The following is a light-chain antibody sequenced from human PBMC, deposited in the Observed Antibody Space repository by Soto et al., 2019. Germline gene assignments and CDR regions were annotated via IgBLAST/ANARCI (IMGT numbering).Light chain of an antibody. CDR2: EVS. J-gene: IGLJ1*01. CDR1: SGDVGGYNS. CDR3: SSYTNTTTLEV. V-gene: IGLV2-14*01. Sequence: QSLITDPACVSVCPARSNTVSFRQTSGDVGGYNSASCYQQHPGKAPILSLYEVSNRPAWVSDRFSGSKSANTASLTISGLQAGDEANYYFSSYTNTTTLEVFGPGTKVTVL.